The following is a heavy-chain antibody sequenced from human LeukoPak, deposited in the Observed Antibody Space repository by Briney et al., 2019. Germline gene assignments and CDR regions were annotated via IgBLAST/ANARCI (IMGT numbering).Heavy chain of an antibody. V-gene: IGHV3-7*01. Sequence: GGSLRLSCAASGFTFSNHLMTWVRQAPGKGLEWVANINRDGSEKYYVDSVKGRFTISRDNAKNSLYLQMNSLRAEDTAVYYCARDGGSMTADPWGQGTLVTVSS. CDR1: GFTFSNHL. J-gene: IGHJ5*02. D-gene: IGHD2-15*01. CDR2: INRDGSEK. CDR3: ARDGGSMTADP.